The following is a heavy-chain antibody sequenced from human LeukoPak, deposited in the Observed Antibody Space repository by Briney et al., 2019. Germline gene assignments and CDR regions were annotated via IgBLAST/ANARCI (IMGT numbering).Heavy chain of an antibody. D-gene: IGHD3-22*01. CDR1: GGSFSGYY. V-gene: IGHV4-34*01. Sequence: SETLSLTCAVYGGSFSGYYWTWIRQAPGKGLEWIGEINPGGRISYKSSLKSRLTISVDASKNQFSLNLRSLTAADTAVYYCARGRHEVSMIVVVMTAVSYYLDVWGKGTTVTVS. CDR2: INPGGRI. J-gene: IGHJ6*03. CDR3: ARGRHEVSMIVVVMTAVSYYLDV.